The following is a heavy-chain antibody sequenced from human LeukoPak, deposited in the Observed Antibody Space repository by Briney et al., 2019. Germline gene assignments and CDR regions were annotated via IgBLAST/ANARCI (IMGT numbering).Heavy chain of an antibody. CDR3: ARGAHKRDDYGGFFDY. Sequence: PGGSLRLSCAASGFTFSNYAMPWVRQAPGKGLEWVAVVSYDGSNYSYADSVEGRFTISRDNSKNTLYLQMNSLRTEDTAVYYCARGAHKRDDYGGFFDYWGQGTLVTVSS. D-gene: IGHD4-23*01. CDR2: VSYDGSNY. CDR1: GFTFSNYA. V-gene: IGHV3-30*04. J-gene: IGHJ4*02.